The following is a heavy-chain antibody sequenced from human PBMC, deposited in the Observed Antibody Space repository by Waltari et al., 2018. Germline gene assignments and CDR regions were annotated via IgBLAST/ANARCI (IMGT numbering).Heavy chain of an antibody. D-gene: IGHD6-6*01. CDR3: AKPYSSSSSAFDY. J-gene: IGHJ4*02. CDR1: GFTVSSNY. V-gene: IGHV3-66*02. Sequence: EVQLVESGGGLVQPGGSLRLSCAASGFTVSSNYMSWVRQAPGKGLEWVSVLYSGGSTSYADSVKGRFTISRDNSKNTLYLQMNSLRSEDTAVYYCAKPYSSSSSAFDYWGQGTLVTVSS. CDR2: LYSGGST.